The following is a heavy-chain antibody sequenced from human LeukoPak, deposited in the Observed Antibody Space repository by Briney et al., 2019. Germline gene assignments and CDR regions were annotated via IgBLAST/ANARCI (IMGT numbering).Heavy chain of an antibody. CDR2: ISSSGSTI. Sequence: GGSLRLSCAASGFTFSDYYMSWIRQAPGKGLEWISYISSSGSTIFYADSVKGRFTISRDSAMNSLYLQMNSLRAEDTAVYYCARGDYMITFGGIHYWGQGALVTVSS. J-gene: IGHJ4*02. D-gene: IGHD3-16*01. CDR3: ARGDYMITFGGIHY. CDR1: GFTFSDYY. V-gene: IGHV3-11*04.